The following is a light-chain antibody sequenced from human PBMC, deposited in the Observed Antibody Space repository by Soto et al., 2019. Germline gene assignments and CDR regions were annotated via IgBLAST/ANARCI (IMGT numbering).Light chain of an antibody. J-gene: IGLJ2*01. CDR1: SSNIGSNT. CDR2: PNN. V-gene: IGLV1-44*01. Sequence: QSVLTQPPSASGTPGQSVTISCSGSSSNIGSNTVNWYHLLPGTAPKLLIYPNNDRPSGVPDRFSGSKSGTSASLAISGLQSEDEADYYCAAWDDSLNGVVFGGGTKLTVL. CDR3: AAWDDSLNGVV.